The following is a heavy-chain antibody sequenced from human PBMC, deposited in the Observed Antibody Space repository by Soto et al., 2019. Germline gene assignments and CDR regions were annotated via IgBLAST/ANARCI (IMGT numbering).Heavy chain of an antibody. J-gene: IGHJ3*02. V-gene: IGHV3-23*01. Sequence: WGSLRLSCAASGFTFSSYAMSWVRQAPGKGLEWVSAISGSGGSTYYADSVKGRFTISRDNSKNTLYLQMNSLRAEDTAVYYCAKGERRIGRYSSGSYAAFDIWGQGPMGTAS. CDR1: GFTFSSYA. CDR3: AKGERRIGRYSSGSYAAFDI. CDR2: ISGSGGST. D-gene: IGHD6-19*01.